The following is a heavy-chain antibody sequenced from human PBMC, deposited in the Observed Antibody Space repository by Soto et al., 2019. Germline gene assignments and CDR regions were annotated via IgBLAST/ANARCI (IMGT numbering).Heavy chain of an antibody. V-gene: IGHV3-7*01. CDR1: EFTFSHYW. D-gene: IGHD3-16*02. CDR2: IKEDGSER. Sequence: GESLKISCVVSEFTFSHYWMTWVRQAPGKGLEWVANIKEDGSERYYVDSVKGRFIISRDNAKNSLYLQMNSLRAEDTAVYYCARDFNDYISETFRRYFLDYWGQGTPVTVSS. CDR3: ARDFNDYISETFRRYFLDY. J-gene: IGHJ4*02.